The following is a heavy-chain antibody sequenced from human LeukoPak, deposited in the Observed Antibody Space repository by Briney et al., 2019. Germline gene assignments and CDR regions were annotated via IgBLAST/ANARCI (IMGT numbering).Heavy chain of an antibody. D-gene: IGHD4/OR15-4a*01. J-gene: IGHJ4*02. CDR1: GGSISSGNYY. V-gene: IGHV4-61*02. CDR3: ARESGLSNYDRTDY. CDR2: IYTSGST. Sequence: PSETLSLTCTVSGGSISSGNYYWSWIRQPAGKGLEWIGRIYTSGSTSYNPTLKSRVTISADMSKNQLSLKLSSVTAADTAVYYCARESGLSNYDRTDYWGPGTLVTVSS.